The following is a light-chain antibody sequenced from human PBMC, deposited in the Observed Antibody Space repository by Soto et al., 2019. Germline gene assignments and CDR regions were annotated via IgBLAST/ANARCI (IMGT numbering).Light chain of an antibody. J-gene: IGKJ2*01. CDR1: QSVSSSN. Sequence: VLTQSPGTLSLSPGERAILSCRASQSVSSSNLAWYQKKPGQAPRVLIYGASSRATGIPDRFSGSGSGTDFTLTISRLEPEDFAVYYCQQYDNSPYTFGQGTNLEIK. CDR3: QQYDNSPYT. CDR2: GAS. V-gene: IGKV3-20*01.